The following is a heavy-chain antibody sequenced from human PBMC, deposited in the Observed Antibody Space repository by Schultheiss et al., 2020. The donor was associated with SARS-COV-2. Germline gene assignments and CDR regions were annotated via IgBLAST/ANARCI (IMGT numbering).Heavy chain of an antibody. CDR2: ISYSGKT. J-gene: IGHJ6*02. CDR1: GGSISSGGYY. D-gene: IGHD6-6*01. V-gene: IGHV4-31*03. Sequence: SQTLSLTCTVSGGSISSGGYYWSWIRQHPGKGLEWVGYISYSGKTFYNPSLKSRVTISVDTSKNQFSLKLSSVTAADTAVYYCARAVSRSSSSYHYYGMDVWGQGTTVTVAS. CDR3: ARAVSRSSSSYHYYGMDV.